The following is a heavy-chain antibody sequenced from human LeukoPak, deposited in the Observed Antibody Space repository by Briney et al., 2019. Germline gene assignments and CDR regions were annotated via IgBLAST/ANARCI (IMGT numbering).Heavy chain of an antibody. Sequence: EAPVKVSCKASGYTFTGYYMHWVRQAPGQGLEWMGWINPNSGGTNYAQKFQGRVTMTRDTSISTAYMELSRLRSDDTAVYYCARPPRSGYSSGWVFFDYWGQGTLVTVSS. D-gene: IGHD6-19*01. CDR2: INPNSGGT. CDR1: GYTFTGYY. CDR3: ARPPRSGYSSGWVFFDY. J-gene: IGHJ4*02. V-gene: IGHV1-2*02.